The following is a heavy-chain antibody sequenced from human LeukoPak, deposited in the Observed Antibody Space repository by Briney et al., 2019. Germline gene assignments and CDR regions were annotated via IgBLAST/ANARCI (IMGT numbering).Heavy chain of an antibody. J-gene: IGHJ4*02. V-gene: IGHV3-11*04. Sequence: PGXGXXWXAYISSSGSNKYYADSVKGRFTIYRDKAKNSLYLQMNSLRAEDTAVYYCARAHSSSRPFSDYWGQGTLVTVSS. D-gene: IGHD6-13*01. CDR2: ISSSGSNK. CDR3: ARAHSSSRPFSDY.